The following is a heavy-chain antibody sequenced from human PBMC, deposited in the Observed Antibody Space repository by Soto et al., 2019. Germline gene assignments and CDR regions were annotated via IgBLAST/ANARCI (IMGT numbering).Heavy chain of an antibody. CDR2: ISYDGSKQ. Sequence: QVQLVESGGGVVQPGRSLRLSCSASGFNFYSYDIHWVRQAPGKGLEWVAVISYDGSKQYYAGSVKGRITVSRDNSKDTLYLQMNSLRAEDTAVYYCARPGLTVPGTRYFDHWGQGTLVTVSS. V-gene: IGHV3-30*03. CDR3: ARPGLTVPGTRYFDH. CDR1: GFNFYSYD. D-gene: IGHD6-19*01. J-gene: IGHJ4*02.